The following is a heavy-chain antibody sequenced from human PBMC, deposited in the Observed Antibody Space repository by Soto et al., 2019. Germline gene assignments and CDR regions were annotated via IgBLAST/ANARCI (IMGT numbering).Heavy chain of an antibody. J-gene: IGHJ2*01. CDR3: ARGGAVVTVGYLYL. CDR2: ISTTSTDI. V-gene: IGHV3-21*01. CDR1: EFTFSRYS. D-gene: IGHD2-15*01. Sequence: GGSLRLSCAASEFTFSRYSMNWVRQAPGKGLEWVSSISTTSTDIYHADSVKGRFTISRDNAKSSLYLQMNSLRAEDTAVYYCARGGAVVTVGYLYLWGRFTLVTVSS.